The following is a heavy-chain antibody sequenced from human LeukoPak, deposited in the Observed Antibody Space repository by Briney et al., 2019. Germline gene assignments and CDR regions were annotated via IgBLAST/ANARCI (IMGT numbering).Heavy chain of an antibody. CDR3: ARVGDFWSGYSPIDY. D-gene: IGHD3-3*01. CDR2: ISAYNGNT. V-gene: IGHV1-18*01. Sequence: ASVKVSCKASGYTFTCYGISWVRQAPGQGLEWMGWISAYNGNTNYAQKLQGRVTMTTDTSTSTAYMELRSLRSDDTAVYYCARVGDFWSGYSPIDYWGQGTLVTVSS. CDR1: GYTFTCYG. J-gene: IGHJ4*02.